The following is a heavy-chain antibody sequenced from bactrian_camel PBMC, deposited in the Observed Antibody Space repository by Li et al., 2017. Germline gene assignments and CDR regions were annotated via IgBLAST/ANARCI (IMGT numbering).Heavy chain of an antibody. CDR2: VDGNGRT. D-gene: IGHD2*01. Sequence: HVQLVESGGGSVQAGGSLRLSCASSPAMFSLRCMGWFRQAADKEREAVAAVDGNGRTSYADYVQGRFTISKDNTNYTLNLQMNSLKPEDTAMYYCAADVLCTVRAGTRFSLVAGSWGQGTQVTVS. V-gene: IGHV3S53*01. J-gene: IGHJ4*01. CDR1: PAMFSLRC. CDR3: AADVLCTVRAGTRFSLVAGS.